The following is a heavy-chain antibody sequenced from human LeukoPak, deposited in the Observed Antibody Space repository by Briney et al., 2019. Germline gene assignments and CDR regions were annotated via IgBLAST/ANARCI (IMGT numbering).Heavy chain of an antibody. CDR3: ARGADTADDY. CDR2: INHSGST. Sequence: SETLPLTCAVYGGSFSGYYWSWIRQPPGKGLEWIGEINHSGSTNYNPSLKSRVTISVDTSKNQFSLKLSSVTAADTAVYYCARGADTADDYWGQGTLVTVSS. CDR1: GGSFSGYY. V-gene: IGHV4-34*01. D-gene: IGHD5-18*01. J-gene: IGHJ4*02.